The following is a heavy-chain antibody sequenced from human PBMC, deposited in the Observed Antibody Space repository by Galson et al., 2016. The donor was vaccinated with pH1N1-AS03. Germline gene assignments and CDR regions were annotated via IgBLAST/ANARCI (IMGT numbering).Heavy chain of an antibody. Sequence: SLRLSCAVSGFTVGSKYMSWVRQAPEKGLEWVSSIYSGGSTYYTDSVKGRFTISRDDSKATLFLQMSSLRPEDTAVYYCASVTSAWPTVGAFGIWGQGTVVTVSS. CDR2: IYSGGST. V-gene: IGHV3-66*02. J-gene: IGHJ3*02. CDR3: ASVTSAWPTVGAFGI. CDR1: GFTVGSKY. D-gene: IGHD4-23*01.